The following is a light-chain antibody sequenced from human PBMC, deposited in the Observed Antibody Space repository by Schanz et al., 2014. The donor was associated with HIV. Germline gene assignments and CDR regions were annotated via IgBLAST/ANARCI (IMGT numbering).Light chain of an antibody. CDR1: RTISTF. J-gene: IGKJ4*01. V-gene: IGKV1-39*01. CDR3: QQSYSAPFT. Sequence: IQMTQSPSSLSASVGDSVTVACRSSRTISTFLNWYHQMPGRAPKLLIYAASTLESGVPSRFNGSGSGTDFTLTISSLQPEDSATYYCQQSYSAPFTFGGGTRVDI. CDR2: AAS.